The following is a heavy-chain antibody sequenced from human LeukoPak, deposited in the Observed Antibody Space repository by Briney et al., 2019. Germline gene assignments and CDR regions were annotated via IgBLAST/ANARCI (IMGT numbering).Heavy chain of an antibody. CDR3: ARDGGRDSTYWYYY. D-gene: IGHD6-13*01. CDR2: ITNNGVST. CDR1: GFTFSNYA. J-gene: IGHJ4*02. Sequence: GGSLRLSCSASGFTFSNYALAWVRQAPGKGLEYVSVITNNGVSTYYADSVKGRFTISRDNGENSLYLQMNSLRDEDTAVYYCARDGGRDSTYWYYYWGQGTLVTVSS. V-gene: IGHV3-64*04.